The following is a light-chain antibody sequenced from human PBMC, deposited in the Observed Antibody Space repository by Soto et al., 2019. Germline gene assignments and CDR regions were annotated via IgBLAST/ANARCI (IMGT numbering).Light chain of an antibody. CDR3: QHYNNLWG. J-gene: IGKJ4*01. CDR1: QSVRSN. Sequence: EIVMTQSPATLSVSPGERVTLSCRASQSVRSNLAWYQQKPGQVPRVLIYGASTRAIGMPDRFSGSGSGTEFTLTISSLQSEDFAVYYCQHYNNLWGFGGGTKVEIK. CDR2: GAS. V-gene: IGKV3-15*01.